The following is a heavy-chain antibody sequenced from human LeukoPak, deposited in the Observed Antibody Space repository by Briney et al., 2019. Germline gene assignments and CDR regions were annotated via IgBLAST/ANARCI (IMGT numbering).Heavy chain of an antibody. V-gene: IGHV4-30-4*08. CDR3: ARTRGVDTRWFDP. CDR1: GGSISSGGYY. Sequence: SETLSLTCTVSGGSISSGGYYWSWIRQPPGKGLEWIGYIHYSGTTYYNPSLKSRVTISLDTSKNQFSLKLSSVTAADTAVYYCARTRGVDTRWFDPWGQGTLVTVSS. J-gene: IGHJ5*02. D-gene: IGHD5-18*01. CDR2: IHYSGTT.